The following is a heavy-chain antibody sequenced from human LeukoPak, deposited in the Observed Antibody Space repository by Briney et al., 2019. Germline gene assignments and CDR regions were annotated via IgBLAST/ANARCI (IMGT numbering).Heavy chain of an antibody. D-gene: IGHD1-26*01. CDR2: IRYDGSNK. CDR1: GFTFSSYG. V-gene: IGHV3-30*02. J-gene: IGHJ4*02. CDR3: AKGVARMQRGYSGSYGGDY. Sequence: GGSLRLSCAASGFTFSSYGMHWVRQAPGKGLEWVAFIRYDGSNKYYADSVKGRFTISRDNSKNTLYLQMNSLRAEDTAVYYCAKGVARMQRGYSGSYGGDYWGQRTLVTVSS.